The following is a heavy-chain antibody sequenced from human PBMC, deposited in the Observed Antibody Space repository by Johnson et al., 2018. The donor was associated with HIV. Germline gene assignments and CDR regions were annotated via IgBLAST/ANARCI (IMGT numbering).Heavy chain of an antibody. J-gene: IGHJ3*02. CDR1: GFTVSSNY. CDR2: IYSGGST. Sequence: VQLVESGGGLIQPGGSLRLSCAASGFTVSSNYMSWVRQAPGNGLEWVSVIYSGGSTYYADSVKGRFTISRDNSKNTLYLQMNSLRAEDTAVYYCARGVVGVLSNAFDIWGQGTMVIVSS. V-gene: IGHV3-53*01. CDR3: ARGVVGVLSNAFDI. D-gene: IGHD1-26*01.